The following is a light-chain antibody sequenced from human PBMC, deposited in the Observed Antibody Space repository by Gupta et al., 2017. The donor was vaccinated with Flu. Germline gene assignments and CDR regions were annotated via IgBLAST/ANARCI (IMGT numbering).Light chain of an antibody. Sequence: QSALTQPASVSGSPGQSITISCTGTNSDVGNYNVVSWYQQHPGKAPKLIISEGTKRASGISDRFSGSKSGNTASLTISGLQDEDEADYYGCSYTTADTHVFGTGTKVTVL. CDR3: CSYTTADTHV. V-gene: IGLV2-23*01. CDR2: EGT. CDR1: NSDVGNYNV. J-gene: IGLJ1*01.